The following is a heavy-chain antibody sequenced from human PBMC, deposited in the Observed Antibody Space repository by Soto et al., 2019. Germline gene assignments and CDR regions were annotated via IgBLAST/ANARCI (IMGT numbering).Heavy chain of an antibody. CDR1: GYTFTSYG. D-gene: IGHD3-3*01. J-gene: IGHJ5*02. CDR2: ISAYNGNT. Sequence: ASVKVSCKASGYTFTSYGISWVLQAPGQGLEWMGWISAYNGNTNYAQKLQGRVTMTTDTSTSTAYMELRSLRSDDTAVYYCARDEKYYDFWSGDYNWFDPWGQGTLVTVSS. V-gene: IGHV1-18*01. CDR3: ARDEKYYDFWSGDYNWFDP.